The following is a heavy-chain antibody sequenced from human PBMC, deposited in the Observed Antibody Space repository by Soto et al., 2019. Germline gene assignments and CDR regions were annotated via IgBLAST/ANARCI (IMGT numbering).Heavy chain of an antibody. V-gene: IGHV3-48*02. Sequence: GGSLRLSCAASGFTFSIYSMNWVRQAPGKGLEWVSYISGNSGTIHYADSVRGRFTISRNNAENSLYVQMNSLRDEDTAVYYCARVGEYCTTTTCPFQYWGQGTLVTVSS. CDR3: ARVGEYCTTTTCPFQY. D-gene: IGHD2-2*01. J-gene: IGHJ1*01. CDR1: GFTFSIYS. CDR2: ISGNSGTI.